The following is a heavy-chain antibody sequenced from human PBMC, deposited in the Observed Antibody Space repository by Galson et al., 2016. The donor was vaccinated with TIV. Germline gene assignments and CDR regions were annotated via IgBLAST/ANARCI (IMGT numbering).Heavy chain of an antibody. D-gene: IGHD5-18*01. CDR1: GSNFPTYW. CDR2: IYPGDSDT. CDR3: AGQERGYSGGYWFDP. V-gene: IGHV5-51*01. Sequence: QSGAEVKKPGESLKISCKVSGSNFPTYWIAWVRQMPGKGLEWMGMIYPGDSDTRYSPSFQGQVTISADKSISTAYLQWSSLKASDTAIYYWAGQERGYSGGYWFDPWGQGTLVTVSS. J-gene: IGHJ5*02.